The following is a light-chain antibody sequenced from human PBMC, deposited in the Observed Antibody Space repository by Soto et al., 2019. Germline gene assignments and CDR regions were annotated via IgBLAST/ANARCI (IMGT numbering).Light chain of an antibody. V-gene: IGKV3-15*01. CDR1: QSVSSK. CDR2: TAS. Sequence: EIEMTQSPGTLSVSPGERVTLSCRASQSVSSKVAWYQQKPGQAPRLLIFTASLRATGVPARFSGSGSGTEFTLTISSLQSEDFAVYWCQQYYNWPLEYTFGQGTKLEI. J-gene: IGKJ2*01. CDR3: QQYYNWPLEYT.